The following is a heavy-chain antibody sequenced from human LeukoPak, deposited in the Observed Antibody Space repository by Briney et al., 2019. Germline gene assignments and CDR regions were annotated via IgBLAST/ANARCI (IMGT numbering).Heavy chain of an antibody. CDR1: GYTFTSYY. D-gene: IGHD3-22*01. CDR3: ARGVWDSSGYSGYYFDY. CDR2: INPSGGST. Sequence: ASVKVSCKASGYTFTSYYMHWARQAPGQGLEWMGIINPSGGSTSYAQKFQGRVTMTRDTSTSTVYMELSSLRSEDTAVYYCARGVWDSSGYSGYYFDYWGQGTLVTVSS. V-gene: IGHV1-46*01. J-gene: IGHJ4*02.